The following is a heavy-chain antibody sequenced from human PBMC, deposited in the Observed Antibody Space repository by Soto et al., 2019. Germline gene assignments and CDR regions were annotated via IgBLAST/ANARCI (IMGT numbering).Heavy chain of an antibody. CDR1: GFTFSSYE. Sequence: GGSLRLSCAASGFTFSSYEMNWVRQAPGKGLEWVSYISSSSSYIYYADSVKGRFTISRDNAKNSLYLQMNSLRAEDTAVYYCARLMTGWELLQLYYYYGMDVWGQGTTVTVSS. D-gene: IGHD1-26*01. CDR2: ISSSSSYI. J-gene: IGHJ6*02. CDR3: ARLMTGWELLQLYYYYGMDV. V-gene: IGHV3-21*05.